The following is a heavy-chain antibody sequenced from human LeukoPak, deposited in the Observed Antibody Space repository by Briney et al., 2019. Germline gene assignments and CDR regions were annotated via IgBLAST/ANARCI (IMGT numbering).Heavy chain of an antibody. J-gene: IGHJ4*02. CDR2: VSYHGSDK. V-gene: IGHV3-30*18. CDR3: ANWFGDAGFDY. CDR1: GFTFSGYG. Sequence: GGSLRLSCAATGFTFSGYGMHWVRQAPGKGLEWVALVSYHGSDKYYADSVKGRFTISRDNSRNTLFLQMDSLRPEDTAVYFCANWFGDAGFDYWGQGVLVTVSS. D-gene: IGHD3-10*01.